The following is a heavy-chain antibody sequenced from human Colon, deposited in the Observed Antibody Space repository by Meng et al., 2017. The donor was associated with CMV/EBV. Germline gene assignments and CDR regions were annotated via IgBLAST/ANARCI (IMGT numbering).Heavy chain of an antibody. CDR1: GRSISSSSYS. CDR2: IFYNGST. CDR3: ARTNRMFRGDLGMGV. J-gene: IGHJ6*02. V-gene: IGHV4-39*07. Sequence: SETLSLTCTVSGRSISSSSYSWAWIRQPPGKGLEWIGTIFYNGSTSYIPSLKSRISMSVDTSQNQFSLKLSSVSAADTALYYCARTNRMFRGDLGMGVWGQGTTVTVSS. D-gene: IGHD3-10*01.